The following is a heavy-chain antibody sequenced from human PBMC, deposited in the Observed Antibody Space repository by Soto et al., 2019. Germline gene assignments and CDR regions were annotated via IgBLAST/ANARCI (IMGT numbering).Heavy chain of an antibody. V-gene: IGHV3-72*01. Sequence: ESVGGLVQPGGSLRLSCAGSGFTLSDNYMDWVRQAPGKGLEWVGRTRNKANRYTTEYAASVKGRFTVSRDESMNSLHLQMNSLKTEDTAVYYCVRTSHYGSGTWNFDFWGQGTVVTVSS. J-gene: IGHJ4*02. CDR3: VRTSHYGSGTWNFDF. D-gene: IGHD3-10*01. CDR1: GFTLSDNY. CDR2: TRNKANRYTT.